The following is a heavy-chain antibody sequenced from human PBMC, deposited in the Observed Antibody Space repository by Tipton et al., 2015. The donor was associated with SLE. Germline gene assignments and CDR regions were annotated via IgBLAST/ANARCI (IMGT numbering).Heavy chain of an antibody. J-gene: IGHJ3*02. CDR3: AREPSMVGAFEI. Sequence: LRLSCIVSGGSISSSSYYWGWIRQPPGKGLEWIGSIYYSGSTYYNPSLKSRVTISVDTSKNQFSLKLSSVTAADTAVYYCAREPSMVGAFEIWGQGTIVTVSS. CDR1: GGSISSSSYY. V-gene: IGHV4-39*07. D-gene: IGHD3-10*01. CDR2: IYYSGST.